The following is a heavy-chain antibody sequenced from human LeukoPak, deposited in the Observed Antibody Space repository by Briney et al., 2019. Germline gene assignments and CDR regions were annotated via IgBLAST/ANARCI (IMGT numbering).Heavy chain of an antibody. CDR1: GFTFSSYA. CDR2: ISYDGSNK. D-gene: IGHD3-10*01. J-gene: IGHJ6*02. Sequence: PGRSLRLSCAASGFTFSSYAMHWVRQAPGEGLEWVAVISYDGSNKYYADSVKGRFTISRDNSKNTLYLQMNSLRAEDTAVYYCARDLYYYGSGSFGKYYYYGMDVWGQGTTVTVSS. V-gene: IGHV3-30-3*01. CDR3: ARDLYYYGSGSFGKYYYYGMDV.